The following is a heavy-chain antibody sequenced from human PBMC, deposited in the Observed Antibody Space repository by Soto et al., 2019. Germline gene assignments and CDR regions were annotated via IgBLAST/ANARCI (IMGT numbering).Heavy chain of an antibody. Sequence: EVHLVESGGGLVQPGGSLRLSCAASGFTFSTSWMHWVRQDPGKGLVWVSRMNSDGTTTNYADSVKGRFTISRDNAKDTLYLQMSSLWAEDTAVYYCARGPTGWFGYDYWGRGTLVTVSS. CDR3: ARGPTGWFGYDY. V-gene: IGHV3-74*01. CDR2: MNSDGTTT. D-gene: IGHD3-10*01. CDR1: GFTFSTSW. J-gene: IGHJ4*02.